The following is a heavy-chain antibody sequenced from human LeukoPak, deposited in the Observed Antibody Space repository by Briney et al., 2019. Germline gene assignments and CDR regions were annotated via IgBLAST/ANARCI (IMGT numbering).Heavy chain of an antibody. J-gene: IGHJ6*02. Sequence: SETLSLTCAVYGGSFSGYYWSWIRQPPGKGLEWIGEINHSGSTNHNPSLKSRVTISVDTSKNQFSLKLSSVTAADTAVYYCAREWYSSGWYYYYGMDVWGQGTTVTVSS. CDR2: INHSGST. CDR3: AREWYSSGWYYYYGMDV. D-gene: IGHD6-19*01. V-gene: IGHV4-34*01. CDR1: GGSFSGYY.